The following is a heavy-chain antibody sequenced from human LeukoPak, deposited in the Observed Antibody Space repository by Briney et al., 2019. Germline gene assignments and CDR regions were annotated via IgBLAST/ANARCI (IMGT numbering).Heavy chain of an antibody. Sequence: PGGSLRLSCAASGFTFSSYAMHWVRQAPGKGLEWVAAISYDGSNKYYADSVKGRFTISRDNSKNTLYLQMNSLRAEDTAVYYCARPGGSGSYYSYYFDYWGQGTLVTVSS. CDR2: ISYDGSNK. V-gene: IGHV3-30-3*01. J-gene: IGHJ4*02. CDR3: ARPGGSGSYYSYYFDY. CDR1: GFTFSSYA. D-gene: IGHD3-10*01.